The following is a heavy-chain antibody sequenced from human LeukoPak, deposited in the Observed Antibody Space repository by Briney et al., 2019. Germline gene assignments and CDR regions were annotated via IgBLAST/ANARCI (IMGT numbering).Heavy chain of an antibody. D-gene: IGHD6-13*01. J-gene: IGHJ4*01. Sequence: GGSLRLSCEVSGFTFTDYWMNWVRQAPGKGPEWVASIRQDGSEKTYVDSVKGRFTISRDNTKNSLSLQLNGLRAEDTAVYYCARDGTAPGLYFDLWGQGTLVTVSS. CDR2: IRQDGSEK. CDR1: GFTFTDYW. CDR3: ARDGTAPGLYFDL. V-gene: IGHV3-7*01.